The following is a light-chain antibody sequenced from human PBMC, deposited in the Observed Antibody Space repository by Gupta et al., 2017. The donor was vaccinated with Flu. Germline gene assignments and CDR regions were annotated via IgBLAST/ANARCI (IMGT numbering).Light chain of an antibody. V-gene: IGKV3-11*01. CDR1: QSISRH. CDR2: DAS. Sequence: TLSLSPGERATFTCRARQSISRHLAWYEKRPGQAPGLLIFDASSRAKGSKARCSGSGDGTDFNLTINSREPEDFEVYYCQQRTKGHPDDTFGQGTKMEIK. J-gene: IGKJ2*01. CDR3: QQRTKGHPDDT.